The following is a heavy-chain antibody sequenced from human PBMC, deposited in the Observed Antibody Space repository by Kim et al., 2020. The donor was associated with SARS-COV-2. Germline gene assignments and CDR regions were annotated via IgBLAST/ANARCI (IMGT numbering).Heavy chain of an antibody. CDR3: ASTVVRVYYYYYGMDV. CDR1: GFTFSSYW. J-gene: IGHJ6*02. D-gene: IGHD4-17*01. CDR2: INSDGSST. V-gene: IGHV3-74*01. Sequence: GGSLRLSCAASGFTFSSYWMHWVRQAPGKGLVWVSRINSDGSSTSYADSVKGRFTISRDNAKNTLYLQMNSLRAEDTAVCYCASTVVRVYYYYYGMDVWGQGTTVTVSS.